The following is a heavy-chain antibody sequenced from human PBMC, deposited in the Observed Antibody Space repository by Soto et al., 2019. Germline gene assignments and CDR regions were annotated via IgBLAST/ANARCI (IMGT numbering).Heavy chain of an antibody. CDR1: GVSFNNNG. V-gene: IGHV1-69*01. CDR2: VSPPFRTS. CDR3: AGVFYYGSGSYSPYGMDV. Sequence: QVQLVQSGAEVKKPGSSVKVSCKTSGVSFNNNGIGWVRQAPGHGLEWMGGVSPPFRTSNYARKFQGRISITADASTGTVNMELSSLTFEDTAQYYCAGVFYYGSGSYSPYGMDVWGQGTTVTVSS. J-gene: IGHJ6*02. D-gene: IGHD3-10*01.